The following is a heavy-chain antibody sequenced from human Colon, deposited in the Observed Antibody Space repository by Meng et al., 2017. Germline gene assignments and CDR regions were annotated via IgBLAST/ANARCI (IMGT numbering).Heavy chain of an antibody. CDR2: IYYTGST. Sequence: VQLKEAGPGLVGPSETLSPPCTVSGGSVSSGSYYWSWIRQPPGKGLEWIGYIYYTGSTNYNPSLKSRVTISVDTSKNQFSLKLSSVTAADTAVYYCARGPLDYWGQGTLVTVSS. V-gene: IGHV4-61*01. CDR3: ARGPLDY. J-gene: IGHJ4*02. CDR1: GGSVSSGSYY.